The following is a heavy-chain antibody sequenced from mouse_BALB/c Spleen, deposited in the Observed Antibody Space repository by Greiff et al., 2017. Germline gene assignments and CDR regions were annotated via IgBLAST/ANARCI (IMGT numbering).Heavy chain of an antibody. CDR3: ARRSYYGYGAMDY. Sequence: DVMLVESGGGLVKPGGSLKLSCAASGFAFSSYDMSWVRQTPEKRLEWVAYISSGGGSTYYPDTVKGRFTISRDNAKNTLYLQMSSLKSEDTAMYYCARRSYYGYGAMDYWGQGTSVTGSS. CDR2: ISSGGGST. J-gene: IGHJ4*01. V-gene: IGHV5-12-1*01. CDR1: GFAFSSYD. D-gene: IGHD1-2*01.